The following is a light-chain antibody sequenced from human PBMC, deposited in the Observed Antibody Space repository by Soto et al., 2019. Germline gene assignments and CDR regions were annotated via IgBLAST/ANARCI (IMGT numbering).Light chain of an antibody. CDR3: QQYGSSPLT. V-gene: IGKV3-20*01. J-gene: IGKJ3*01. Sequence: EVVLTQSPGTLSLSPGERATLSCRASQSFSSSYLAWYQQKPGQAPRLLIYGASSRATGIPDRFSGSGSGTDFTITISRLEPEDFAVYYCQQYGSSPLTFGPGTKVEIK. CDR2: GAS. CDR1: QSFSSSY.